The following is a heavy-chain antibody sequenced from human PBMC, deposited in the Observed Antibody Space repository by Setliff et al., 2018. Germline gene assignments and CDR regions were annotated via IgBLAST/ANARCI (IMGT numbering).Heavy chain of an antibody. D-gene: IGHD5-18*01. J-gene: IGHJ4*02. Sequence: GGSLRLSCAASGFSISDHYMDWVRQAPGKGLAWVGRTKNKANAGYMEYAASVKDRFIISRDNSKNTLYLQMNSLRAEDTAVYYCARGEGGYSYGLPFDYWGQGTLVTVSS. CDR2: TKNKANAGYM. CDR1: GFSISDHY. CDR3: ARGEGGYSYGLPFDY. V-gene: IGHV3-72*01.